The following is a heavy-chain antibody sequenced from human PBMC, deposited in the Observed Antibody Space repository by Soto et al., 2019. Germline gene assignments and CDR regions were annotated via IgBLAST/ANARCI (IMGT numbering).Heavy chain of an antibody. CDR1: GFTFDDYT. J-gene: IGHJ4*02. CDR3: AKAGYCSGGSCYDFDY. D-gene: IGHD2-15*01. CDR2: ISWDGGST. V-gene: IGHV3-43*01. Sequence: PGGSMRLSCAASGFTFDDYTMRWVRRAPGKGLEWVSLISWDGGSTYYADSVKGRFTISRDNSKNSLYLQMNSLRTEDTALYYCAKAGYCSGGSCYDFDYWGQGTLVTVSS.